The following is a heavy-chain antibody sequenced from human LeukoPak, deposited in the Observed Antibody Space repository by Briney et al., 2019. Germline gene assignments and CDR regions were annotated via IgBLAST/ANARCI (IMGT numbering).Heavy chain of an antibody. Sequence: SETLSLTCTVSGGSISSSSYYWGWIRQPPGKGLEWIGSICYSGSTYYNPSLKSRVTISVDTSKNQFSLKLSSVTAADTAVYYCARDPGYSSDYYYYGMDVWGQGTTVTVSS. D-gene: IGHD5-18*01. J-gene: IGHJ6*02. V-gene: IGHV4-39*07. CDR3: ARDPGYSSDYYYYGMDV. CDR1: GGSISSSSYY. CDR2: ICYSGST.